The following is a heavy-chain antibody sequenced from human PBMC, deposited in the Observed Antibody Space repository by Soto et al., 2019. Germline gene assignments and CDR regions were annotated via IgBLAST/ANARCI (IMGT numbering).Heavy chain of an antibody. J-gene: IGHJ4*02. D-gene: IGHD1-26*01. CDR3: AIPYNRGELLGGFDY. CDR1: GFGFTFSTSA. Sequence: GGSLRLSCAASGFGFTFSTSAMSWVRQAPGKGLEWVSTFRESGGTTHYAHSVKGRFTISRDTSKNTLYLQMNSLRAEDTAIYYCAIPYNRGELLGGFDYWGQGTLVTVSS. V-gene: IGHV3-23*01. CDR2: FRESGGTT.